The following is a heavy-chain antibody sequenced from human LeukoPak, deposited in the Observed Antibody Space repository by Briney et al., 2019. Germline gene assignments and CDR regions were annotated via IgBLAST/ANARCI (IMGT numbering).Heavy chain of an antibody. Sequence: GGSLRLSCAASGFTVSSNYMSWVRQAPGKGLEWVSVIYSGGSTHYADSVKGRFTISRDNSKNTLYLQMNSLRAEDTAVYYCARDGGSYHFDYWGQGTLVTVSS. CDR1: GFTVSSNY. J-gene: IGHJ4*02. V-gene: IGHV3-66*01. CDR3: ARDGGSYHFDY. CDR2: IYSGGST. D-gene: IGHD1-26*01.